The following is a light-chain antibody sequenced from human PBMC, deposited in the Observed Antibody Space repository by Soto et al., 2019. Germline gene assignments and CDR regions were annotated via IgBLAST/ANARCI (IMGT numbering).Light chain of an antibody. CDR1: SSDVGAYKY. CDR3: NSFAGGAHVV. J-gene: IGLJ2*01. V-gene: IGLV2-8*01. Sequence: QSALTQPPSASGSPGQSVTISCTGTSSDVGAYKYVSWYQQYPGKAPKLMIYEVTKRPSGVPDRFSGSKSGNTASLTVSGLQAEDEAVYYCNSFAGGAHVVFGGGTKVTVL. CDR2: EVT.